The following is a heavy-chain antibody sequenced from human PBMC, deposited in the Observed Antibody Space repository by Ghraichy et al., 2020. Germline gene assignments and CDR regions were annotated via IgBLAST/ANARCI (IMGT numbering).Heavy chain of an antibody. V-gene: IGHV3-30*18. D-gene: IGHD4-17*01. CDR1: GFTFSSYG. Sequence: GGSLRLSCAASGFTFSSYGMHWVRQAPGKGLEWVAVISYDANKKYYADSVKGRFTISRDNSKNTLYLQMNSLRAEDTAVYYCAKFMRTDGDYWSFDYWGQGTLVTVSS. J-gene: IGHJ4*02. CDR2: ISYDANKK. CDR3: AKFMRTDGDYWSFDY.